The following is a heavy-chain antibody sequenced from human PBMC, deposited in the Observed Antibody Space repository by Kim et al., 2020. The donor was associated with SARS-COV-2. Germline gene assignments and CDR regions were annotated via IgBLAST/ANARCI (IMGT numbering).Heavy chain of an antibody. V-gene: IGHV3-30*04. D-gene: IGHD3-9*01. CDR3: ARDLEALRYFDWLPSRGGNWFDP. CDR2: ISYDGSNK. CDR1: GFTFSSYA. J-gene: IGHJ5*02. Sequence: GGSLRLSCAASGFTFSSYAMHWVRQAPGKGLEWVAVISYDGSNKYYADSVKGRFTISRDNSKNTLYLQMNSLRAEDTAVYYCARDLEALRYFDWLPSRGGNWFDPWGQGTLVTVSS.